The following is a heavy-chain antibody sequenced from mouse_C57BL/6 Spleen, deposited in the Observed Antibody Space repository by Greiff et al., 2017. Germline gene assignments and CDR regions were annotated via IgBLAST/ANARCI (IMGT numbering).Heavy chain of an antibody. CDR2: IDPNSGGT. D-gene: IGHD1-1*01. CDR1: GYTFTSYW. CDR3: ARAGDLITTVVDPHD. J-gene: IGHJ2*01. V-gene: IGHV1-72*01. Sequence: QVQLQQPGAELVKPGASVKLSCKASGYTFTSYWMHWVKQRPGRGLEWIGRIDPNSGGTKYNEKFKSKATLTVDKPSSTAYMQRSSLTSEDSAVYDCARAGDLITTVVDPHDWGQGTTLTVAS.